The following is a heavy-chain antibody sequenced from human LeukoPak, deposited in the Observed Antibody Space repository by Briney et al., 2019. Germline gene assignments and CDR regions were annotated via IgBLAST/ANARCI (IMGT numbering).Heavy chain of an antibody. Sequence: GGSLSLSCAASGVTFSSYAMHWVRQAPGKGLESVAVISYDGSNKYYADSVKGRFTISRDNSKNTLYLQMNSLRAEDTAVYYCARLTYYYDSSGNNFDYWGQGTLVTVSS. V-gene: IGHV3-30-3*01. CDR2: ISYDGSNK. CDR3: ARLTYYYDSSGNNFDY. J-gene: IGHJ4*02. D-gene: IGHD3-22*01. CDR1: GVTFSSYA.